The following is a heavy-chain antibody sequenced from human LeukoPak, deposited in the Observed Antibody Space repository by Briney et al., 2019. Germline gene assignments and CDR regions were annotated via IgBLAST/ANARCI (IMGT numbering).Heavy chain of an antibody. J-gene: IGHJ4*02. CDR2: IYSGGNT. CDR3: ASLRYY. Sequence: GGSLRLSCAASGFTFSSSWMHWVRQAPGKGLEWVSVIYSGGNTYYADSVKGRFTISRDNSNNTLYLQMNSLRAEDTAVYYCASLRYYWGQGTLVTVSS. V-gene: IGHV3-66*01. CDR1: GFTFSSSW. D-gene: IGHD4-17*01.